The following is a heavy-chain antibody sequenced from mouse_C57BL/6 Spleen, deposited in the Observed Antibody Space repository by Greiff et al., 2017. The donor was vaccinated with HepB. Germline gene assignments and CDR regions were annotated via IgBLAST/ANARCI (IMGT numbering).Heavy chain of an antibody. D-gene: IGHD2-4*01. V-gene: IGHV1-59*01. J-gene: IGHJ4*01. CDR1: GYTFTSYW. CDR2: IDPSDSYT. Sequence: QVQLQQPGAELVRPGTSVKLSCKASGYTFTSYWMHWVKQRPGQGLEWIGVIDPSDSYTNYNQTFKGKATLTVDTSSSTAYMPLSSLTSEDSAVYYCARLGRHYYAMDYWGQGTSVTVSS. CDR3: ARLGRHYYAMDY.